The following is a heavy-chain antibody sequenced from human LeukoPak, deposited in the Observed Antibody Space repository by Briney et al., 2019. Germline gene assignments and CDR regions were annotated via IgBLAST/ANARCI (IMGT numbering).Heavy chain of an antibody. V-gene: IGHV3-30-3*01. CDR3: AREVTMVRDYYYYGMDV. D-gene: IGHD3-10*01. J-gene: IGHJ6*02. CDR1: GFTFSSYA. Sequence: PGRSLRLSCAASGFTFSSYAMHWVRQAPGKGLEWVAVISYDGSNKYYADSVKGRFTISRDNSKNTLYLQMNSLRAEDTAVYYCAREVTMVRDYYYYGMDVWGQGTTVTVSS. CDR2: ISYDGSNK.